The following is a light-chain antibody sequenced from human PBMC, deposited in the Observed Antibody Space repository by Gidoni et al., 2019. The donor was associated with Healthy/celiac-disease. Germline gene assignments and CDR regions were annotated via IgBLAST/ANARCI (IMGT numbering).Light chain of an antibody. CDR2: DNN. Sequence: QSVLPQPPPVSAAPGHKVTISCSGSSSNSGNNYVSWYQQLPGTAPKLLIYDNNKRPSGIPDRFSGSKSGTSATLGITGLQTGDEADYYCGTWDSSLSAWVFGGGTKLTVL. J-gene: IGLJ3*02. V-gene: IGLV1-51*01. CDR3: GTWDSSLSAWV. CDR1: SSNSGNNY.